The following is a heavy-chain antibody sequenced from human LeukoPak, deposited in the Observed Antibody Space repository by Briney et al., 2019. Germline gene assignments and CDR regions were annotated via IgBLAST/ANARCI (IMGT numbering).Heavy chain of an antibody. V-gene: IGHV4-34*01. CDR3: ARGSVLRFLEWLLPHTDYFDY. CDR2: INHSGST. CDR1: GGSFSGYY. J-gene: IGHJ4*02. D-gene: IGHD3-3*01. Sequence: SETLSLTCAVYGGSFSGYYWSWIRQPPGKGLEWIGEINHSGSTNYNPSLKSRVTISVDTSKNQFSLKLSSVTAADTAVYYCARGSVLRFLEWLLPHTDYFDYWGQGTLVTVSS.